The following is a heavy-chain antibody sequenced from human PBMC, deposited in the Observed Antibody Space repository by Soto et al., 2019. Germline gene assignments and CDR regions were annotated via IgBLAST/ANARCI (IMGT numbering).Heavy chain of an antibody. Sequence: SETPSLTCSVSGGSISSGAYYWNWIRQHPRKGLEWIGYIYYSGTTYYNPSLGSRVSISADTSKNQFSLKLNSVTVADTAVYYCARNPSHLCASTSCHAFDIWGQGTMVTVS. D-gene: IGHD2-2*01. J-gene: IGHJ3*02. CDR1: GGSISSGAYY. CDR3: ARNPSHLCASTSCHAFDI. V-gene: IGHV4-31*03. CDR2: IYYSGTT.